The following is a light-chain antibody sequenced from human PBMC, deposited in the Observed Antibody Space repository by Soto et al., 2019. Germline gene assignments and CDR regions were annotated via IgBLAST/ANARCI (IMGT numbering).Light chain of an antibody. CDR2: KAS. J-gene: IGKJ4*01. CDR1: QSIGAS. CDR3: LQYNRSPLT. Sequence: DIQMTQSPSTLYASVGDRVTITCRASQSIGASRAWFQQKPGKAPNLLIYKASSLESGVPSRFSGSGSGTEFTLTISTLQPDDFATYYCLQYNRSPLTFGGGTKVEIK. V-gene: IGKV1-5*03.